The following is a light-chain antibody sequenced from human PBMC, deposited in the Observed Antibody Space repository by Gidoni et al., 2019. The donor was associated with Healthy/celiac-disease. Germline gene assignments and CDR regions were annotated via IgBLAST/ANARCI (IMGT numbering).Light chain of an antibody. V-gene: IGKV3-20*01. J-gene: IGKJ2*04. CDR2: GAS. CDR1: QSVSSSY. CDR3: QQYGSSPCS. Sequence: EIVFTQSPGTLSLSPGERATLSCRASQSVSSSYVAWYQQKPGQAPRLLIYGASSRATGIPDRFSGSGSGTDFTLTISRLEPEDFAVYYCQQYGSSPCSFGQGTKLEIK.